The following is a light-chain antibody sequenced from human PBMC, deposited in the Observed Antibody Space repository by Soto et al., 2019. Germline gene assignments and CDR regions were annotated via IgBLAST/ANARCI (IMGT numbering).Light chain of an antibody. V-gene: IGLV3-1*01. CDR2: QDS. CDR3: QAWDSSTAFVV. Sequence: SYELTQPPSVSVSPGQTASITCSGDKLGDKYACWYQQKPGQSPVLVIYQDSKRPSGIPERFSGSNSGNTATLTISGTQAMDGADYYCQAWDSSTAFVVFGGGTKLTVL. CDR1: KLGDKY. J-gene: IGLJ2*01.